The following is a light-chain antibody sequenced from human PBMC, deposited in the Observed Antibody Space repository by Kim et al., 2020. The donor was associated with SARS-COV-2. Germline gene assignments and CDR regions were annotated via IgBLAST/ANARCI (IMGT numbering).Light chain of an antibody. V-gene: IGKV3-20*01. J-gene: IGKJ1*01. CDR1: QSVSSNY. CDR3: QQYSSSPAT. CDR2: GAS. Sequence: SPGERATLSCRASQSVSSNYLAWYQQNPGQAPRLLIYGASSRATGIPDRFSGSGSGTDFTLTITRLEPEDFAVYYCQQYSSSPATFGQGTKVEVK.